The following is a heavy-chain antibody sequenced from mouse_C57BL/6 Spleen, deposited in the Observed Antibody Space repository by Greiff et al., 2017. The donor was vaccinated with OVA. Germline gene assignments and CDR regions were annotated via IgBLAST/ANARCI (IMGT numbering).Heavy chain of an antibody. D-gene: IGHD2-2*01. V-gene: IGHV1-72*01. CDR1: GYTFTSYW. CDR2: IDPNSGGT. Sequence: QVQLKQPGAELVKPGASVKLSCKASGYTFTSYWMHWVKQRPGRGLEWIGRIDPNSGGTKYNEKFKSKATLTVDKPSSTAYMQLSSLTSEDSAVYYCASPYYGYDLFAYWGQGTLVTVSA. CDR3: ASPYYGYDLFAY. J-gene: IGHJ3*01.